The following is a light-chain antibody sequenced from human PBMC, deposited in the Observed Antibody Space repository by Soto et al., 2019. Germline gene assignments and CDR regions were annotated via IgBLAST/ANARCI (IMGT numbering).Light chain of an antibody. V-gene: IGLV1-51*01. CDR1: SSNIGNNY. CDR3: GTWDSSLNVGV. Sequence: QSVLTQPPSVSAAPGQKVTISCSGSSSNIGNNYVSWYQQLPGTAPKLLIYDNNKRPSGIPDRCSGSKSGTSATLGITGLQTGDEADYYCGTWDSSLNVGVFGGGTKLTVL. J-gene: IGLJ2*01. CDR2: DNN.